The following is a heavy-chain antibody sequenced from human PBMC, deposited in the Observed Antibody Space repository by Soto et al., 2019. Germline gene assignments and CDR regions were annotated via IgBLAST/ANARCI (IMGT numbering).Heavy chain of an antibody. V-gene: IGHV4-34*01. CDR2: INHSGST. CDR3: ARGHKMYDFWSGYSNYYYYYMDV. J-gene: IGHJ6*03. D-gene: IGHD3-3*01. Sequence: SETLSLTCAVYGGSFSGYYWSWIRQPPGKGLEWIGEINHSGSTNSNPSLKSRVTISVDTSKNQFSLKLSSVTAADTAVYYCARGHKMYDFWSGYSNYYYYYMDVWGKGTTVTVSS. CDR1: GGSFSGYY.